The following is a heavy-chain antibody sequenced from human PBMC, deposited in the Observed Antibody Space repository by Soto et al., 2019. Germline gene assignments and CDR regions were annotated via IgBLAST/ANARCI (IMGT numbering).Heavy chain of an antibody. CDR3: ARGGGRGSLTRHL. D-gene: IGHD3-10*01. J-gene: IGHJ5*02. CDR1: GGTFSSYT. Sequence: SVKVSCKASGGTFSSYTISWVRQAPGQGLEWMGRIIPILGIANYAQKFQGRVTITADKSTSTAYMELSSLRSEDTAVYYCARGGGRGSLTRHLWGQGTLVTVSS. CDR2: IIPILGIA. V-gene: IGHV1-69*02.